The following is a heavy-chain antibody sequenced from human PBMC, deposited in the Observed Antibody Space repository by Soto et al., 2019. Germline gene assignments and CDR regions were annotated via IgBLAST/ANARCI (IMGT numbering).Heavy chain of an antibody. Sequence: GASVKVSCKASGYTFTSYYIHWVRQAPGQGLELMGWISTYTGRTNYAQKFQGRVTLTTDTSTSTAYMNLRSLRPDDTAVYYCARQGSRYSSSWGFRYYGMDVWGQGTTVTVYS. J-gene: IGHJ6*02. CDR2: ISTYTGRT. V-gene: IGHV1-18*04. CDR3: ARQGSRYSSSWGFRYYGMDV. D-gene: IGHD6-13*01. CDR1: GYTFTSYY.